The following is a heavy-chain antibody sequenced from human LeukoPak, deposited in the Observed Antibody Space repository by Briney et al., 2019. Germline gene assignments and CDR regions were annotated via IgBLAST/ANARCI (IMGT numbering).Heavy chain of an antibody. CDR1: GFTFDDYG. Sequence: GGSLRLSCAASGFTFDDYGMSWVRQAPGKGLEWVSGINWNGGSTGYADSVKGRFTISRDNSKNTLYLQMNSLRAEDTAVYYCAKDRYSSGWAFDPWGQGTLVTVSS. D-gene: IGHD6-19*01. V-gene: IGHV3-20*04. J-gene: IGHJ5*02. CDR2: INWNGGST. CDR3: AKDRYSSGWAFDP.